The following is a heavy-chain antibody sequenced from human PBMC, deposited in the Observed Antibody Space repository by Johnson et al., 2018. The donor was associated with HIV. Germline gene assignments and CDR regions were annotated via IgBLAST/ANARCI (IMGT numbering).Heavy chain of an antibody. CDR1: GFTFSSYG. V-gene: IGHV3-30*02. Sequence: QVQLVESGGGLVQPGGSLRLSCAASGFTFSSYGMHWVRQAPGKGLEWVAFIRYDGSNKYYADSVKGRFTISRDNSKNTLYLQMNSLRAEDTAVYYCARDGVGADEGGDAFDIWGQGTMVTVSS. D-gene: IGHD3-16*01. CDR3: ARDGVGADEGGDAFDI. J-gene: IGHJ3*02. CDR2: IRYDGSNK.